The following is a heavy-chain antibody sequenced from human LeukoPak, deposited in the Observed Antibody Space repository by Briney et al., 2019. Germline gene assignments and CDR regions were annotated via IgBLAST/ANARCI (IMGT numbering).Heavy chain of an antibody. Sequence: GGSLRLSCAATGFTFDDYAMHWVRQAPGKGLEWVLGISWNSGSIGYADSVKGRFTISRDNAGNSLYLQMNSLRAEETAVYFCARIAYLDEGMDVWGKGTTVTVSS. V-gene: IGHV3-9*01. D-gene: IGHD2-21*01. CDR2: ISWNSGSI. CDR1: GFTFDDYA. CDR3: ARIAYLDEGMDV. J-gene: IGHJ6*03.